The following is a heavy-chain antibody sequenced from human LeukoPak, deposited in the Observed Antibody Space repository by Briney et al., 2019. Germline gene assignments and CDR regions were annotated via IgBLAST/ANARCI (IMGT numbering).Heavy chain of an antibody. CDR3: ARGSDYGRGY. CDR1: GFTFSSYA. CDR2: ISGSGGST. J-gene: IGHJ4*02. Sequence: AGGSLRLSCAASGFTFSSYAMSWVRQAPGKGLEWVSAISGSGGSTYYADSVKGRFTISRDNSKNTLYLQMHSLGAEDTAVYYCARGSDYGRGYWGQGTLVTVSS. D-gene: IGHD3-16*01. V-gene: IGHV3-23*01.